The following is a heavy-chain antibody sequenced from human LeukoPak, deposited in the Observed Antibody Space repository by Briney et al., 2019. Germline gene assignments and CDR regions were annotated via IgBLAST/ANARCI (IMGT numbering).Heavy chain of an antibody. Sequence: ASVKVSCKASGYTFTSYDINWVRQATGQGLEWMGWMNPNSGNTGYAQKFQGRVTMTRDMSTSTVYMELSSLRSEDTAVYYCARDGGYCGGDRYSRVAFDIWGQGTMVTVSS. D-gene: IGHD2-21*02. CDR1: GYTFTSYD. J-gene: IGHJ3*02. CDR2: MNPNSGNT. CDR3: ARDGGYCGGDRYSRVAFDI. V-gene: IGHV1-8*01.